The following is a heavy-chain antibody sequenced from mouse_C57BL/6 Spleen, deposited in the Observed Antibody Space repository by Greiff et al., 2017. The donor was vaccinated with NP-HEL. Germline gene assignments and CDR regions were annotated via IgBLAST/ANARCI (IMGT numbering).Heavy chain of an antibody. J-gene: IGHJ3*01. D-gene: IGHD1-1*01. CDR2: IDPENGDT. CDR1: GFNIKDDY. Sequence: VQLQQSGAELVRPGASVKLSCTASGFNIKDDYMHWVKQRPEQGLEWIGWIDPENGDTEYASKFQGKATITADTSSNTAYLQLSSLTSEDTAVYYCTTTLLLRAYWGQGTLVTVSA. V-gene: IGHV14-4*01. CDR3: TTTLLLRAY.